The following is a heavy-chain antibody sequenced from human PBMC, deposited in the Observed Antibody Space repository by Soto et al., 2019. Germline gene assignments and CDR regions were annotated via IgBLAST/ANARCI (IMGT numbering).Heavy chain of an antibody. CDR1: GGSFSGYY. V-gene: IGHV4-34*01. CDR3: AITVSLYSRDSMDV. D-gene: IGHD6-19*01. Sequence: PPETLPDTYAVYGGSFSGYYWSWIRQPPGKGLEWIGEINHSGSTNYNPSLKSRVTISVDTSKNQFSLKLSSVTAADTAVYYCAITVSLYSRDSMDVPCPATTLSVFS. J-gene: IGHJ6*02. CDR2: INHSGST.